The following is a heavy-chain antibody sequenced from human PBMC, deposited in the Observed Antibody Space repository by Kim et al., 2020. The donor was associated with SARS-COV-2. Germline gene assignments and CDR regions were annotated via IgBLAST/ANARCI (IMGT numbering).Heavy chain of an antibody. CDR3: ARRGDYDGFDY. D-gene: IGHD4-17*01. CDR2: T. Sequence: TYYNPSPRSQVTISVDTSKNQFSLKLSSVTAADTAVYYCARRGDYDGFDYWGQGTLVTVSS. J-gene: IGHJ4*02. V-gene: IGHV4-39*01.